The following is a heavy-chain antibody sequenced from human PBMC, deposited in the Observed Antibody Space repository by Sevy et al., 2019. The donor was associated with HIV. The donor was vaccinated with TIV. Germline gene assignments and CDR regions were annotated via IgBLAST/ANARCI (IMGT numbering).Heavy chain of an antibody. CDR3: AKDLGSSSWNYNGMDV. J-gene: IGHJ6*02. V-gene: IGHV3-43D*03. D-gene: IGHD6-6*01. CDR2: ISWSGGST. Sequence: GGSLRLSCAASGFTFHDYAMHWVRQPPGKGLEWVSLISWSGGSTYYADSVKGRFTISRDNSINSLYLQMNSLITEDTALYYCAKDLGSSSWNYNGMDVWGQGTTVTVSS. CDR1: GFTFHDYA.